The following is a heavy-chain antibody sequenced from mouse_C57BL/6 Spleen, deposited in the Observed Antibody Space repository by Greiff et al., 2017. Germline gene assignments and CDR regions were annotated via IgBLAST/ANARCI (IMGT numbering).Heavy chain of an antibody. CDR3: ARTGYYAMDY. CDR1: GYTFTSYW. CDR2: IYPGSGST. Sequence: VQLQESGAELVKPGASVKMSCKASGYTFTSYWITWVKQRPGQGLEWIGDIYPGSGSTNYNEKFKSKATLTVDTSSSTAYMQLSSLTSEDSAVYYCARTGYYAMDYWGQGTSVTVSS. V-gene: IGHV1-55*01. J-gene: IGHJ4*01.